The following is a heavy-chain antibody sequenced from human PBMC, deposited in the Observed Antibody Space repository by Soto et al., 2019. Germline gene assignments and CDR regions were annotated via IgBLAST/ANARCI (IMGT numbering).Heavy chain of an antibody. CDR2: TYDSGSP. V-gene: IGHV4-30-2*01. CDR1: GDTISTGGYT. J-gene: IGHJ4*02. CDR3: ARGGVDYYDSSGYYSSPYYFDY. Sequence: SETLSLTCDVSGDTISTGGYTWAWIRQPPGKALEWIGHTYDSGSPYYNPSLKSRVIISVDRSKNQFSLKLSSVTAADTAVYYCARGGVDYYDSSGYYSSPYYFDYWGPGTLVTDSS. D-gene: IGHD3-22*01.